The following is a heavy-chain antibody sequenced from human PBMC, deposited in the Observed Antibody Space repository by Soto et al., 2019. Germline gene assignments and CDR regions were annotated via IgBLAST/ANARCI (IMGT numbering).Heavy chain of an antibody. CDR1: GYSFTSYW. V-gene: IGHV5-51*01. D-gene: IGHD6-19*01. J-gene: IGHJ6*02. Sequence: GESLKISCKGSGYSFTSYWIGWVRQMPGKGLEWMGNIYPGDSDTRYTPSFQGQVTISADKSITTVYLQWRRLKASETAMYYCARNTKNTRIAVGGYGYYYAMDVWGPGTTVTVSS. CDR2: IYPGDSDT. CDR3: ARNTKNTRIAVGGYGYYYAMDV.